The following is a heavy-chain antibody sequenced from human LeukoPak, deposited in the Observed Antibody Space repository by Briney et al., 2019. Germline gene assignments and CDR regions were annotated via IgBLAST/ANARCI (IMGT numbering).Heavy chain of an antibody. CDR1: GGSISSYY. V-gene: IGHV4-59*03. CDR2: IYYSGST. D-gene: IGHD3-10*01. CDR3: GAGRAGVES. Sequence: SETLSLTCTVSGGSISSYYWSWIRQPPGKGLEWIGYIYYSGSTNYNPSLKSRVTISLDTSRNQFSLTLSSVTAADTALYYCGAGRAGVESWGQGTLVTVSS. J-gene: IGHJ4*02.